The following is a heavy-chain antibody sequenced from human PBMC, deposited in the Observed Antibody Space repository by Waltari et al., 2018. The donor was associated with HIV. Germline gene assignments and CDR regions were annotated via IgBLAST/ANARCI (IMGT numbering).Heavy chain of an antibody. Sequence: QVQLVQSGTEVKEPGASLKVSCKASGYPFSDNDINWVRQATGQGLEWMGWMTPKPGNTGLSQTLQCRVILTRDASMNTAYMELNNLTSGDTAVYYCARQGAGDYGDYLFDYWGQGTLLTVSS. J-gene: IGHJ4*02. CDR1: GYPFSDND. D-gene: IGHD4-17*01. CDR2: MTPKPGNT. V-gene: IGHV1-8*01. CDR3: ARQGAGDYGDYLFDY.